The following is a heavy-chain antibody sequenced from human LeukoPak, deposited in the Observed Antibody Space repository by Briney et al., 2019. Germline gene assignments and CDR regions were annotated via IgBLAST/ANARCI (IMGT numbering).Heavy chain of an antibody. CDR3: ARLEAKVQLNYYYYGMDV. CDR2: INPSGGST. CDR1: GYTFTSYY. Sequence: GASVKVSCKASGYTFTSYYMHWVRQAPGQGLEWVGIINPSGGSTSYAQKFQGRVTMTRNTSTSTVYMELSSLRSEDTAVYYCARLEAKVQLNYYYYGMDVWGQGTTVTVSS. D-gene: IGHD2-2*01. V-gene: IGHV1-46*01. J-gene: IGHJ6*02.